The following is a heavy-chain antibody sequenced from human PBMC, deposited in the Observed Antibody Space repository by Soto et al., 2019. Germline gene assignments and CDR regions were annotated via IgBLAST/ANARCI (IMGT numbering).Heavy chain of an antibody. D-gene: IGHD3-16*01. CDR1: GFTFSGSA. J-gene: IGHJ6*02. CDR3: TSRELLGRRYYYYGMDV. Sequence: PGGSLRLSCAASGFTFSGSAMHWVRQASGKGLEWVGRIRSKANSYATAYAASVKGRFTISRDDSKNTAYLQMNSLKTEDTAVYYCTSRELLGRRYYYYGMDVWGQGTTVTVSS. V-gene: IGHV3-73*01. CDR2: IRSKANSYAT.